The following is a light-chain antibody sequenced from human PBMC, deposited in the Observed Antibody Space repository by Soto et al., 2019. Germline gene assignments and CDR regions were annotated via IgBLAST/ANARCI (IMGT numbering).Light chain of an antibody. CDR2: LGS. Sequence: DIVLTQSPLSLPVTPGGPASISCRSSQSLLRSNGDKYLGWYLQPRGQYQPVRVYLGSNRASGVPDRLSGSGSDTDFTLKISRVEAEDVGVYYCVQGLTTPRNFGGGKKVDI. V-gene: IGKV2-28*01. J-gene: IGKJ4*01. CDR1: QSLLRSNGDKY. CDR3: VQGLTTPRN.